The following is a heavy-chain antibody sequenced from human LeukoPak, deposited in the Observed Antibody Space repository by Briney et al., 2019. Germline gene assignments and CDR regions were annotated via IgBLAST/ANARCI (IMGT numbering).Heavy chain of an antibody. Sequence: PGGSLRLSCVASGFSVSTFAMSWVRQSPEKGLEWDSAIGASDGYTYHADSVKGRFTMSRDISRNTVYLQMNSLRVDDTAVYFCARAPVVSCRGAFCYPLDYWGHGILITVSS. CDR3: ARAPVVSCRGAFCYPLDY. V-gene: IGHV3-23*01. CDR2: IGASDGYT. J-gene: IGHJ4*01. D-gene: IGHD2-15*01. CDR1: GFSVSTFA.